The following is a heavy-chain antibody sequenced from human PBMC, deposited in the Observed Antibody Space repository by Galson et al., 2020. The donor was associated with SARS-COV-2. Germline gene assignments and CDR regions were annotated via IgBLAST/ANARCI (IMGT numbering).Heavy chain of an antibody. V-gene: IGHV4-39*06. CDR1: GGSVTDETNY. D-gene: IGHD1-20*01. CDR2: MFYGGTA. J-gene: IGHJ5*02. Sequence: SDTLYLTCSVSGGSVTDETNYWAWLSQSKGRDMEWLRSMFYGGTAYYPPSLRSRVTFSVDTSKNQFVLKLRSVTAADTALYYCVRGQDDLNNNMRYNWFDPWGHGTLVTVSS. CDR3: VRGQDDLNNNMRYNWFDP.